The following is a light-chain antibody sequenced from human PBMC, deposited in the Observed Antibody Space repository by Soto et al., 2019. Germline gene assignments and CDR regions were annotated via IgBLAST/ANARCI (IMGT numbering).Light chain of an antibody. V-gene: IGLV2-14*01. CDR1: SSDVGAYNY. CDR3: SSYTSSSSVV. CDR2: DVS. J-gene: IGLJ2*01. Sequence: QSVLTQPASVSGSPGQSITISCTGTSSDVGAYNYVSWYQQHQGKAPKLMIYDVSNRPSGVSNRFSGSKSGNTASLTISGLQAEDEADYYCSSYTSSSSVVFGGGTKLPVL.